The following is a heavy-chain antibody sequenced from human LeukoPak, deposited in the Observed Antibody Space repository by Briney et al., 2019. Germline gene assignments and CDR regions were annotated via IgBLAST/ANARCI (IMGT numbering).Heavy chain of an antibody. V-gene: IGHV1-69*04. J-gene: IGHJ6*03. CDR3: ARGRGRFRASGYYYYMDV. CDR2: IIPMLGVA. CDR1: GGTFSNYA. Sequence: ASVKVSCKASGGTFSNYAFTWVRRAPGQGLEWRGRIIPMLGVANNAEKFQDRVTITADKSTTTAYMELSSLRSEDTAVYYCARGRGRFRASGYYYYMDVWGEGTPVTVSS. D-gene: IGHD3-10*01.